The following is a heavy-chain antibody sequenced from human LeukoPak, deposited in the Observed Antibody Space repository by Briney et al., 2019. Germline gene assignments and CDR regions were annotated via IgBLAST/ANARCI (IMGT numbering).Heavy chain of an antibody. Sequence: SQTLSLTCTVSGGSISSNDYYWNWIRQPPGKGLEWIGYVFYSGSTYYNLSLKSRVTISLDTSKNQFSLKLSSVTAADTAVYYCARVRSRDGYLGFYYYYGMDVWGQGTTVTVSS. CDR1: GGSISSNDYY. CDR2: VFYSGST. D-gene: IGHD5-24*01. V-gene: IGHV4-31*03. CDR3: ARVRSRDGYLGFYYYYGMDV. J-gene: IGHJ6*02.